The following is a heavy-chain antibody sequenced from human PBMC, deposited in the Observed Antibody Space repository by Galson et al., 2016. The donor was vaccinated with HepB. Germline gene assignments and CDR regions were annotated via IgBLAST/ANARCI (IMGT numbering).Heavy chain of an antibody. CDR1: GFTFRDSI. CDR3: TKKVPSLRSSGWYLDS. Sequence: SLRLSCATSGFTFRDSIMNWVRQAPGKGLEWVGRIKSETDGGTTDNAAPVKGRFTISRDNSENTLYLQMNSLRAEDTAVYYCTKKVPSLRSSGWYLDSWGQGTLLTVSS. D-gene: IGHD6-19*01. J-gene: IGHJ4*02. V-gene: IGHV3-15*01. CDR2: IKSETDGGTT.